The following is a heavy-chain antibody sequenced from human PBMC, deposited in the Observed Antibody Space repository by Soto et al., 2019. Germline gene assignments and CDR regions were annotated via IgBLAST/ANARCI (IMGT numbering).Heavy chain of an antibody. CDR3: ARGPHSTAEGVAY. CDR1: RGTFTTYA. D-gene: IGHD2-21*02. V-gene: IGHV1-69*06. J-gene: IGHJ4*02. Sequence: SVKVSCKASRGTFTTYAISWVRQAPGQGLEWMGGIIPIFGTTNYAQKFQGRVTITADTSTSTAYMELSSLRSEDTAVYYCARGPHSTAEGVAYWGQGTLVTVSS. CDR2: IIPIFGTT.